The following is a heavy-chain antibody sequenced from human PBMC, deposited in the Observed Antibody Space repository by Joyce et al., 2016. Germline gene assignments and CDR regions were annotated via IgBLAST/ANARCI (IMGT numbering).Heavy chain of an antibody. J-gene: IGHJ6*02. V-gene: IGHV3-21*01. CDR1: GSTFSRSS. CDR3: ARGGISYYYAMDV. CDR2: ISGTSYYI. Sequence: QLVESGGGVVKPGGSLRLSCEASGSTFSRSSMGWFRQAPGKGLEWVAAISGTSYYIFHAETVRGRFTVSRDNAKKTLYLQMNSLRAEDSAVFYCARGGISYYYAMDVWGQGTTVTVSS. D-gene: IGHD3-16*01.